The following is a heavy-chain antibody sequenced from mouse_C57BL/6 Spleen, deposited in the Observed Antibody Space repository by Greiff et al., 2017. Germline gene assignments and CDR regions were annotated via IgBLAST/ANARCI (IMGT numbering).Heavy chain of an antibody. V-gene: IGHV1-7*01. CDR3: ARGDYGPSYVGFDY. Sequence: QVQLKESGAELAKPGASVKLSCKASGYTFTSYWMHWVKQRPGQGLEWIGYINPSSGYTTYNQKFKDKATLTADKSSSTAYMQLSSLTYEDSAVYYCARGDYGPSYVGFDYWGQGTTLTVSS. D-gene: IGHD1-2*01. J-gene: IGHJ2*01. CDR1: GYTFTSYW. CDR2: INPSSGYT.